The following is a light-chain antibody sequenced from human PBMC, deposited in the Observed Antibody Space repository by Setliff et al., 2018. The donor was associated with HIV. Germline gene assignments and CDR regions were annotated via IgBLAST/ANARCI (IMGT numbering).Light chain of an antibody. CDR1: SSDVGAYNY. V-gene: IGLV2-8*01. J-gene: IGLJ1*01. Sequence: QSVLTQPPSASGPPGQSVTISCTGTSSDVGAYNYVSWYQQHPGKAPKLMIYEVSKRPSGVPDRFSGSKSGNTASLTVSGLQAEDEADYYCSSYGGNNNKVFGTGTKV. CDR3: SSYGGNNNKV. CDR2: EVS.